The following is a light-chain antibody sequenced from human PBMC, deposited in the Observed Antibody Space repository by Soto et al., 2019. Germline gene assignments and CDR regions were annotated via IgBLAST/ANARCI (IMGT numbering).Light chain of an antibody. J-gene: IGKJ2*01. CDR1: HSVSSSY. Sequence: PGERATLSCRASHSVSSSYLAWYQQKPGQAPRLLIYGASSRATGIPDRFSGSGSGTDFTLTISRLEPEDFAVYYCQQYGSSPPYTFGQGTKLEI. CDR3: QQYGSSPPYT. V-gene: IGKV3-20*01. CDR2: GAS.